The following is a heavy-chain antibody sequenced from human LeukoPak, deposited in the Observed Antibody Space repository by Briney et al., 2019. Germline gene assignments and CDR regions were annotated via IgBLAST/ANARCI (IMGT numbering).Heavy chain of an antibody. J-gene: IGHJ6*03. CDR1: GGSISSSSYS. CDR2: IYYSGST. Sequence: SETLSLTCTVSGGSISSSSYSWGWIRQPPGKGLEWIGSIYYSGSTYYNPSLKSRVTISVDTSKNQFSLKLSSVTAADTAVYYCARHLGAVAGHYYYYMDVWGKGTTVTVSS. CDR3: ARHLGAVAGHYYYYMDV. V-gene: IGHV4-39*01. D-gene: IGHD6-19*01.